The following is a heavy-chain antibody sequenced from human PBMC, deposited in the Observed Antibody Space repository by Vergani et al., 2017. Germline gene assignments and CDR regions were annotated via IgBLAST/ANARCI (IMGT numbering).Heavy chain of an antibody. V-gene: IGHV4-39*07. CDR3: ARGHRAVAGTIAFDI. CDR2: IYYSGST. CDR1: GGSISSSSYY. D-gene: IGHD6-19*01. J-gene: IGHJ3*02. Sequence: QLQLQESGPGLVKPSETLSLTCTVSGGSISSSSYYWGWIRQPPGKGLEWIGSIYYSGSTYYNPSLKSRVTISVDTSKNQFSRKLSSVTAADTAVYYCARGHRAVAGTIAFDIWGQGTMVTVSS.